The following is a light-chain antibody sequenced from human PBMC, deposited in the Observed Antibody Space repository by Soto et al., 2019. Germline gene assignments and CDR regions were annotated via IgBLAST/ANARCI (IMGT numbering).Light chain of an antibody. CDR1: QSVSSY. Sequence: EIVLTQSPATLSLSPGERATLSCRASQSVSSYLAWYQQKPGQAPRLLIYDASNRATGIPARFSGSGSGTDFTLTIVSLEAEDFAVYYCQQRSNWPPEITFGGGTKVEIK. V-gene: IGKV3-11*01. J-gene: IGKJ4*01. CDR2: DAS. CDR3: QQRSNWPPEIT.